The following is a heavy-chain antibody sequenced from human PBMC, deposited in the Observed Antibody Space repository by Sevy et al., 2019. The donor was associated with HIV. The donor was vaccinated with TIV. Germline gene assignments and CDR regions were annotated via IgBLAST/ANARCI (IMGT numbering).Heavy chain of an antibody. D-gene: IGHD2-15*01. V-gene: IGHV3-30-3*01. CDR1: GFTFNDYA. CDR3: VREGAPYRNIRYCSGINCFYNWFDP. Sequence: GGSLRLSCAASGFTFNDYALHWVRQAPGKGLEWVAIISSDGDNTYYADTVKGRFTISRDNSKNTVYLQMNRLRAEDTAFYYCVREGAPYRNIRYCSGINCFYNWFDPWGQGTLVTVSS. CDR2: ISSDGDNT. J-gene: IGHJ5*02.